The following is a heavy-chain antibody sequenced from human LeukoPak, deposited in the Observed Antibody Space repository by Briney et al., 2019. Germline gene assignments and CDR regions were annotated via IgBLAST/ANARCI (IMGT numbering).Heavy chain of an antibody. CDR1: GYTFTSYY. CDR2: INPSGGST. Sequence: ASVKVSCKASGYTFTSYYMHWVRQAPGQGLEWMGIINPSGGSTSNAQKFQGRVTMTRDTSTSTVYMELSSLRSEDTAVYYCARDPGRVGATNYYYYMDVWGKGTTVTISS. J-gene: IGHJ6*03. CDR3: ARDPGRVGATNYYYYMDV. D-gene: IGHD1-26*01. V-gene: IGHV1-46*01.